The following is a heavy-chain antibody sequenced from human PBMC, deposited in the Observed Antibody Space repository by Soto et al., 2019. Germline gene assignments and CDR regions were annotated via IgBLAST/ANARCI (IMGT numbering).Heavy chain of an antibody. D-gene: IGHD7-27*01. J-gene: IGHJ4*02. CDR2: IDPSGTYI. CDR3: ARDWLTGDAREAFDH. V-gene: IGHV3-21*01. Sequence: EVQLVESGGNLVNPGGSLRPSCAVSGFNFAAYSLSGVRQAPGKGLEWVSSIDPSGTYIHYADSVEGRFTISRDNAKSSLYLQMISLRVEDTAVYYCARDWLTGDAREAFDHWGQGTLVAVSS. CDR1: GFNFAAYS.